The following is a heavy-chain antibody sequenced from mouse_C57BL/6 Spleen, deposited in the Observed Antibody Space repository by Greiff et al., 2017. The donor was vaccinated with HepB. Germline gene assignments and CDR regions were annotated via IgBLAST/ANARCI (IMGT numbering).Heavy chain of an antibody. CDR1: GFTFSSYA. Sequence: EVHLVESGGGLVKPGGSLKLSCAASGFTFSSYAMSWVRQTPEKRLEWVATISDGGSYTYYPDNVKGRFTISRDNAKNNLYLQMSHLKSEDTAMYYCARDARPGTDYWGQGTTLTVSS. V-gene: IGHV5-4*01. J-gene: IGHJ2*01. D-gene: IGHD4-1*01. CDR3: ARDARPGTDY. CDR2: ISDGGSYT.